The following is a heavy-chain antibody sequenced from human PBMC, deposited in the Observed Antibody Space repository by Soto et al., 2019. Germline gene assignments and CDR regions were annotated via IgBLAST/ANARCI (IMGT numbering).Heavy chain of an antibody. CDR2: ILYSGST. V-gene: IGHV4-59*01. J-gene: IGHJ3*02. CDR3: ARYGQGTNYDSSGALDI. CDR1: GGSINNYY. Sequence: QVQLQESGPGLVRPSETLSLTCTVSGGSINNYYWSWIRQPPGKGLEWIGFILYSGSTNYNPSLKSRVTMSVDTAKSQFSLKLSSVTAADTAVYYCARYGQGTNYDSSGALDIWGQGTMVTVSS. D-gene: IGHD3-22*01.